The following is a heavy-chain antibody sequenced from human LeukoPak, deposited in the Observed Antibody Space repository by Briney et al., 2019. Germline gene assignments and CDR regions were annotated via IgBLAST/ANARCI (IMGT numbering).Heavy chain of an antibody. CDR3: ARDWKTNSFDY. CDR2: IYYDGSNI. D-gene: IGHD1-1*01. CDR1: EFTFTTYG. J-gene: IGHJ4*02. V-gene: IGHV3-33*01. Sequence: GGSLRLSCAASEFTFTTYGMHWVRQAPGKGPEWVAFIYYDGSNIYYADYVKGRFTISRDISKNTLYLQMDSLRAEDTAIYYCARDWKTNSFDYWGQGTLATVSS.